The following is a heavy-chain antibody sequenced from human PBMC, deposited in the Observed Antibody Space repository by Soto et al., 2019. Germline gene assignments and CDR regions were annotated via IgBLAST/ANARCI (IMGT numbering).Heavy chain of an antibody. J-gene: IGHJ4*02. CDR3: ARSPTPYSGSPPHFHF. Sequence: EVQLVESGGGLVKPGGSLSLSCAASGFTFSSYSMNWVRQAPGKGLEWVSSISSSSSYIYYADSVKGRFTISRDNAKNFLYLQMNSLRDADTAVYYCARSPTPYSGSPPHFHFWGQGTLVTVAS. D-gene: IGHD1-26*01. V-gene: IGHV3-21*01. CDR1: GFTFSSYS. CDR2: ISSSSSYI.